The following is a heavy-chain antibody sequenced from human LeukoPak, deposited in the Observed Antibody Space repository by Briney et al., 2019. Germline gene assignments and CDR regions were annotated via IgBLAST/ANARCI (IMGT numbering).Heavy chain of an antibody. CDR3: ARGTLTITTLSYYYYMDV. J-gene: IGHJ6*03. CDR1: GFTFSHYA. D-gene: IGHD4-11*01. Sequence: GGSLRLSCAASGFTFSHYAMSWVRQAPGKGLEWVSAIIPSGASTYYADSVRGRFTISRDNAKNTLYLQMNSLRAEDTAVYYCARGTLTITTLSYYYYMDVWGKGTTVTVSS. CDR2: IIPSGAST. V-gene: IGHV3-23*01.